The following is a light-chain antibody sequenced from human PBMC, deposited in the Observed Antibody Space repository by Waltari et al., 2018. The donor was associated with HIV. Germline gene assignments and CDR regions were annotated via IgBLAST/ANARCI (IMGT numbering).Light chain of an antibody. CDR3: QQYNNWPPWT. J-gene: IGKJ1*01. CDR2: GAS. V-gene: IGKV3-15*01. CDR1: QSITTK. Sequence: EIVMTQSPATLSVSPGERVTLSCRASQSITTKLAWYQQTPGQAPRLLIYGASTRAPGIPYRFSVIGSGTEFTLTISSLQSEDFAIYYCQQYNNWPPWTFGQGTKVEI.